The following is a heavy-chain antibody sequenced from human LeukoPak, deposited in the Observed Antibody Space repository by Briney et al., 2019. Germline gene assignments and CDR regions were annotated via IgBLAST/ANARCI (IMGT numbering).Heavy chain of an antibody. CDR1: GGTFSSYA. D-gene: IGHD6-19*01. J-gene: IGHJ6*02. CDR2: IIPILGIA. Sequence: SVKVSCKASGGTFSSYAISWVRQAPGQGLEWMGRIIPILGIANYAQKFQGRVTITADKSTSTGYMELSSLRSEDTAVYYCARASSDYGMDVWGQGTTVTVSS. CDR3: ARASSDYGMDV. V-gene: IGHV1-69*04.